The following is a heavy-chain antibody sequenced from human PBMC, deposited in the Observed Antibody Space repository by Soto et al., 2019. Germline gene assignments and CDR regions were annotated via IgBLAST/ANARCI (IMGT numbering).Heavy chain of an antibody. D-gene: IGHD6-13*01. CDR3: TRDASRDSSARGWFDP. CDR2: IKSKTDGGTT. V-gene: IGHV3-15*01. J-gene: IGHJ5*02. CDR1: GFTFSNAW. Sequence: GGSLRLSGAASGFTFSNAWTSRVRQAPGKGLGWVGRIKSKTDGGTTDYATPVKGRFTISRDDSKNTLYLQMNSLRAEDTAVYYCTRDASRDSSARGWFDPWGPGTLVTSPQ.